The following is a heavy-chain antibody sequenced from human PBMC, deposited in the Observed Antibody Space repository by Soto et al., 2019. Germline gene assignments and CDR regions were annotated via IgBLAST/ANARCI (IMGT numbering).Heavy chain of an antibody. CDR1: GFTFNTYW. Sequence: EVQLVESGGGLVQPGGSLRLSCTASGFTFNTYWMHWVRQAPGEGLMCVSRINLDGDVTNYADSVKGRFTISRDNTKNTLYLQMDRLRVEDTAVYYCARDRTSGRYRHLDNWGQGTLVNVSS. V-gene: IGHV3-74*01. J-gene: IGHJ4*02. D-gene: IGHD2-15*01. CDR2: INLDGDVT. CDR3: ARDRTSGRYRHLDN.